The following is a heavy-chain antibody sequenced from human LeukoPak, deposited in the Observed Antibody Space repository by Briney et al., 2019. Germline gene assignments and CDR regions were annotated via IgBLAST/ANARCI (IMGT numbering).Heavy chain of an antibody. V-gene: IGHV3-23*01. Sequence: GASLILSCEASGFTFASHAMGGVRQAPGKVLELGLFITGSSKTTYYADSVKGRSTLSRDNSRNTVDLQLTSLRAEHTATYYCTKEDRQLVCAYWGQGNLVTVSS. D-gene: IGHD5-18*01. CDR1: GFTFASHA. CDR2: ITGSSKTT. CDR3: TKEDRQLVCAY. J-gene: IGHJ4*02.